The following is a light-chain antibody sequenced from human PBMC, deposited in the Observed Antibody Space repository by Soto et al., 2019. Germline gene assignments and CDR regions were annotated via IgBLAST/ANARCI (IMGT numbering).Light chain of an antibody. CDR2: EVS. V-gene: IGLV2-14*01. Sequence: QSALTQPASVSGSPGQSITISCTGTSSDVGGYNYVSWYQQHPGKAPKLMIYEVSNRPSGVSNRFSGSKSGNSASLTISGLQAEDEADYYFSSYTSTSALLWVFGGGTKLTVL. J-gene: IGLJ3*02. CDR3: SSYTSTSALLWV. CDR1: SSDVGGYNY.